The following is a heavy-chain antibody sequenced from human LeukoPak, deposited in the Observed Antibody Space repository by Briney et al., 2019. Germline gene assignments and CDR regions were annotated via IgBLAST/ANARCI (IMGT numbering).Heavy chain of an antibody. CDR2: INWNGDST. CDR1: GFSFDDHG. J-gene: IGHJ4*02. V-gene: IGHV3-20*04. D-gene: IGHD2-2*01. CDR3: ARGPFTSISKYFDY. Sequence: GGSLRLSCATSGFSFDDHGMSWVRQPPGKGLEWVSGINWNGDSTGYVDSVKGRFTISRDNAKNSLYLQMNSLRAEDTAVYYCARGPFTSISKYFDYWGQGTLVTVSS.